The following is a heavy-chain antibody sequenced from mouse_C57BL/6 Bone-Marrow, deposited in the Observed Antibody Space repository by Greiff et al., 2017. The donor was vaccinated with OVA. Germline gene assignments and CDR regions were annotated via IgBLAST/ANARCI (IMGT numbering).Heavy chain of an antibody. CDR2: IWRGGST. D-gene: IGHD1-1*01. V-gene: IGHV2-5*01. CDR1: GFSLTSYG. Sequence: VQLQESGPGLVQPSQSLSITCTVSGFSLTSYGVHWVRQSPGKGLEWLGVIWRGGSTDYNAAFMSRLSITKDNSKSQVFFKMNSLQADDTAIYYCAKNDYYGSSSFAYWGQGTLVTVSA. J-gene: IGHJ3*01. CDR3: AKNDYYGSSSFAY.